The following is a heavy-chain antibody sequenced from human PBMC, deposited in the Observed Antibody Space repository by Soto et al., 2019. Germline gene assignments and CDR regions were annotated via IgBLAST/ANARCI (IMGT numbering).Heavy chain of an antibody. CDR3: ARGHPYYYDRTEWDY. CDR2: ISAYNGNT. Sequence: QVQLVQSGAEVKKPGASVKVSCKASGYTFTSYGISWVRQAPGQGLEWMGWISAYNGNTNYAQKLQGRVTMTTDTATSTAYMELRSLRSDDTAVYSCARGHPYYYDRTEWDYWGQGTLVTVSS. V-gene: IGHV1-18*01. CDR1: GYTFTSYG. D-gene: IGHD3-22*01. J-gene: IGHJ4*02.